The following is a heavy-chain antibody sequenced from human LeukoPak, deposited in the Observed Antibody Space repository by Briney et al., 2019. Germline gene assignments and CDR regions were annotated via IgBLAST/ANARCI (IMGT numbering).Heavy chain of an antibody. J-gene: IGHJ3*02. CDR2: INHSGST. CDR3: ARLSGVIGLDAFDI. V-gene: IGHV4-34*01. CDR1: GGSFSGYY. Sequence: PSETLSLTCAVYGGSFSGYYWSWIRQPPGKGLEWIGEINHSGSTNYNPSLKSRVTISVDTSKNQFSLKLSSVTAADTAVYYCARLSGVIGLDAFDIWGQGTMVTVSS. D-gene: IGHD3-10*01.